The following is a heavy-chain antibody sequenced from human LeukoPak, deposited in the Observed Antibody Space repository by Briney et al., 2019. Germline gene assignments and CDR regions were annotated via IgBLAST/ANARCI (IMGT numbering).Heavy chain of an antibody. J-gene: IGHJ6*02. Sequence: SETLSLTCTVSGGSISSGDYYWSWIRQPPGKGLEWIGYIYYSGSTYYNPSLKSRVTISVDTSKNQFSLKLSSVTAADTAVYCCARLATLSYYYYGMDVWGQGTTVTVSS. CDR3: ARLATLSYYYYGMDV. CDR1: GGSISSGDYY. V-gene: IGHV4-30-4*01. CDR2: IYYSGST. D-gene: IGHD2-15*01.